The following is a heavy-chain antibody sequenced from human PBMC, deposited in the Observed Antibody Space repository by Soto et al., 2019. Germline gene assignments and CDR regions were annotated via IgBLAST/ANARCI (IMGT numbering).Heavy chain of an antibody. CDR3: ARDRMFDY. J-gene: IGHJ4*02. CDR1: GGSFSGYY. Sequence: PSETLSLTCAVYGGSFSGYYWSWIRQPPGKGLEWIGEINHSGSTNYNPSLKSRVTISVDTSKNQFSLKLSSVTAADTAVYYCARDRMFDYWGRGTLVTVSS. CDR2: INHSGST. V-gene: IGHV4-34*01.